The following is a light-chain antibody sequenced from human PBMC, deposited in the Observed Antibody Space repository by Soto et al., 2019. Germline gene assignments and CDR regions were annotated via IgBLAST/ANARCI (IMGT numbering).Light chain of an antibody. Sequence: DVQMTQSPSPLSASVGDRVTIACRASQAISHYLAWYQQKPGEVPELLIYGSSTLQSGVPSRFSGSGSGTDFTLTISSLQPEDVATYYCQKYDSAPFTFGPGTKVDIK. CDR3: QKYDSAPFT. CDR2: GSS. CDR1: QAISHY. J-gene: IGKJ3*01. V-gene: IGKV1-27*01.